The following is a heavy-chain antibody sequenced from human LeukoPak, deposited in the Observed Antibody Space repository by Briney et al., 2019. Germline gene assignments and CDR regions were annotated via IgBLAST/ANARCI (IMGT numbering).Heavy chain of an antibody. J-gene: IGHJ3*02. CDR2: IYYSGST. CDR1: GGSISSYY. D-gene: IGHD3-22*01. CDR3: ARDSSFYYDARGAFDI. Sequence: PSETLSLTCTVSGGSISSYYWSWLRQPPGKGLEWIGYIYYSGSTNYNPSLKSRVTISVDTSKNQFSLKLSSVTAADTAVYYCARDSSFYYDARGAFDIWGQGTMVTVSS. V-gene: IGHV4-59*01.